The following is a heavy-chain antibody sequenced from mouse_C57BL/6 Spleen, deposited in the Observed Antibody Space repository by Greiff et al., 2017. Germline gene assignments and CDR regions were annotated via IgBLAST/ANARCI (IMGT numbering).Heavy chain of an antibody. D-gene: IGHD2-3*01. CDR2: IDPSDSET. Sequence: QVQLQQPGAELVRPGSSVKLSCKASGYTFTSYWMHWVKQRPIQGLEWIGNIDPSDSETHYNQKFKDKATLTVDKSSSTAYMQHSSLTTEDSAVYNCARRGIYDGYSNYFDYWGQGTTLTVSS. J-gene: IGHJ2*01. V-gene: IGHV1-52*01. CDR3: ARRGIYDGYSNYFDY. CDR1: GYTFTSYW.